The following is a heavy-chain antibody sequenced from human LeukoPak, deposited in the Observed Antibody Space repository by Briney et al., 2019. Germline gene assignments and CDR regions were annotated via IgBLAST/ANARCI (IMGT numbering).Heavy chain of an antibody. V-gene: IGHV5-51*01. J-gene: IGHJ6*03. CDR1: GYSFTSYW. D-gene: IGHD3-3*01. Sequence: GESLKISCKGSGYSFTSYWIGWVRQIPGKGLEWMGIIYPGDSDTRYSPSFQGQVTISADKSISTAYLQWSSLKASDTAMYYCARHSSGDFWSGYYMDVWGKGTTVTVSS. CDR3: ARHSSGDFWSGYYMDV. CDR2: IYPGDSDT.